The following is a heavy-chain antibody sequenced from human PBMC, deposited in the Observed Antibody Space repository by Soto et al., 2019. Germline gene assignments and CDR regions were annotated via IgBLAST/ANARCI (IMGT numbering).Heavy chain of an antibody. Sequence: QVQLVQSGAEVKKPGASVKVSCKASGYTFTSYYMHWVRQAPGQGLEWMGIINPSGGSTSYAQKSQGRVTTNRDMYTRTVYMEVGSLGSDDTAVYYGTRWRGIWDYRYYFDYWGQGTLVTVSS. J-gene: IGHJ4*02. D-gene: IGHD4-4*01. CDR1: GYTFTSYY. CDR2: INPSGGST. CDR3: TRWRGIWDYRYYFDY. V-gene: IGHV1-46*01.